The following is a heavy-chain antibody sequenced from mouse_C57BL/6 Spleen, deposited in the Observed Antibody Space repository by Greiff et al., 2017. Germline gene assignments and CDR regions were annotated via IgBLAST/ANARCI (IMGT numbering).Heavy chain of an antibody. CDR1: GYTFTSYW. Sequence: QVQLQQPGAELVRPGSSVKLSCKASGYTFTSYWMDWVKQRPGQGLEWIGNIDPSDSETHYNQKFTDKATVTVDKSSSPAYMQLSSLTSEDSAVYYCARGEDGYYFDYWGQGTTLTVSS. D-gene: IGHD2-3*01. CDR3: ARGEDGYYFDY. V-gene: IGHV1-61*01. J-gene: IGHJ2*01. CDR2: IDPSDSET.